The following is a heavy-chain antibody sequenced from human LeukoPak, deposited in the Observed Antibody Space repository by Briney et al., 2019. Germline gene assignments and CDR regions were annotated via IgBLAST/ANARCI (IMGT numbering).Heavy chain of an antibody. CDR3: ARREYPYPTSLHYYYPLDV. J-gene: IGHJ6*02. CDR1: GYTFSTYW. D-gene: IGHD3-10*01. Sequence: GESLKISCKGFGYTFSTYWIAWVRQMPGKGLEWMGIIYPADSDTKYSPSFQGQVTISADKSTAFLQWSSLRASDTAMYYCARREYPYPTSLHYYYPLDVWGQGTTVTVSS. CDR2: IYPADSDT. V-gene: IGHV5-51*01.